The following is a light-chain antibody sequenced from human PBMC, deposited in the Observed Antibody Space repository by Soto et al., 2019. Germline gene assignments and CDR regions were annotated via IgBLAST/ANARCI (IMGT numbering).Light chain of an antibody. Sequence: SPAALSLYKGERATLSCRASQSVNIYLAWYQQKPGQAPRLLIYDASNRATGIPARFSGSGSGTDFTLTISSLEPEDIAVYYCQQRSNWRVTFGGGTKG. CDR3: QQRSNWRVT. J-gene: IGKJ4*01. V-gene: IGKV3-11*01. CDR2: DAS. CDR1: QSVNIY.